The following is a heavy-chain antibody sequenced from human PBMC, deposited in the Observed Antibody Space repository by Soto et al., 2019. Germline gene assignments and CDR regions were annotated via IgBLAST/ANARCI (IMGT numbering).Heavy chain of an antibody. J-gene: IGHJ5*02. CDR3: ARESEGGGLHNWFDP. Sequence: SETLSLTCTVSGASIRSNYWSLVWQRPGKGLELIGFIYYTGTTKSNPSLESRVTIPVDTTKNQSSLNLSSVTAVDTAVYYCARESEGGGLHNWFDPWGPGTLVTISS. CDR2: IYYTGTT. V-gene: IGHV4-59*01. D-gene: IGHD3-16*01. CDR1: GASIRSNY.